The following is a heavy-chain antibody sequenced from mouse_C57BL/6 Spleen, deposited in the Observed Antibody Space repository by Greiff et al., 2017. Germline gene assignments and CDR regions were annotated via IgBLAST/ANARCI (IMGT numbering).Heavy chain of an antibody. CDR1: GYSFTSYY. Sequence: QVQLQQSGPELVKPGASVKISCKASGYSFTSYYIHWVKQRPGQGLEWIGWIYPGSGSNKNKEKFKGKATLTADTSSSTAYMQLSSLTSEVSAVYYCDYDAGAWFAYWGQGTLVTVSA. D-gene: IGHD2-4*01. CDR2: IYPGSGSN. CDR3: DYDAGAWFAY. V-gene: IGHV1-66*01. J-gene: IGHJ3*01.